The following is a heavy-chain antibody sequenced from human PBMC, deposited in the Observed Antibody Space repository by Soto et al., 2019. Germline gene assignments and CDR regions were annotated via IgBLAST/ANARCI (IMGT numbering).Heavy chain of an antibody. CDR2: IYITGNT. Sequence: QLRLQESGPGLVKPSETLSLICSVTGASTSSDYWSWIRQPAGKGLEWIGRIYITGNTNYNPSLWGRVTMSIDTSTNQFSLKLTSVTAADTAVYYCARESEDLTSNFDYWGQGTLVTVSS. CDR3: ARESEDLTSNFDY. CDR1: GASTSSDY. J-gene: IGHJ4*02. V-gene: IGHV4-4*07.